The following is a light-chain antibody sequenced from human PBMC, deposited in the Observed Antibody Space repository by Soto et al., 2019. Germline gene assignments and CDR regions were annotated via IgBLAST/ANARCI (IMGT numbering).Light chain of an antibody. CDR3: PAWDDSLNGPV. J-gene: IGLJ2*01. V-gene: IGLV1-36*01. CDR2: YDD. Sequence: QSVLTQPPSVSEAPRQRVTISCSGSSSNIGDNAVNWYRQLPGKAPKLLIYYDDLLPSGVSDRFSGSKSGTSASLAISGLQSEDEADYYCPAWDDSLNGPVFGGGTQLTVL. CDR1: SSNIGDNA.